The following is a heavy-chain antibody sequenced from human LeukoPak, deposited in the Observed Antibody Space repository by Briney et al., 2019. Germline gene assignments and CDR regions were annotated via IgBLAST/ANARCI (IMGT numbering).Heavy chain of an antibody. V-gene: IGHV3-21*01. Sequence: PGGSLRLFCAASGFTFSSYSMNLVRQAPGKGPEWVSSISSSSSYIYYADSVKGRFTISRDNAKNSLYLQMNSLRAEDTAVYYCARGESSSSGDYWGQGTLVTVSS. CDR3: ARGESSSSGDY. J-gene: IGHJ4*02. D-gene: IGHD6-6*01. CDR1: GFTFSSYS. CDR2: ISSSSSYI.